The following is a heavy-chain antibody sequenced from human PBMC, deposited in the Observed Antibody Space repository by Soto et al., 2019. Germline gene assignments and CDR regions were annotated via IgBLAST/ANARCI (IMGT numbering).Heavy chain of an antibody. D-gene: IGHD3-9*01. CDR3: ARQGFDWSSLAYGMDV. Sequence: PGESLKISCKGSGYSFTSYWIGWVRQMPGKGLEWMGIIYPGDSDTRYSPSFQGQVTISADKSISTAYLQWSSLKASDTAMYYCARQGFDWSSLAYGMDVWGQGTTVTVSS. V-gene: IGHV5-51*01. J-gene: IGHJ6*02. CDR2: IYPGDSDT. CDR1: GYSFTSYW.